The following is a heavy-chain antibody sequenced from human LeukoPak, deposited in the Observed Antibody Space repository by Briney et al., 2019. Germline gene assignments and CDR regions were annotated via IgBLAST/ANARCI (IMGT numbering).Heavy chain of an antibody. J-gene: IGHJ6*03. CDR1: GYTFTSYY. Sequence: ASVKVSCKASGYTFTSYYMHWVRQAPGQGLEWMGIINPSGGSTSYAQKFQARVTMTRDTSTSTVYMELSSLRSEDTAVYYCARVGYCSSTSCYGGDHYMDVWGKGTTVTVSS. V-gene: IGHV1-46*01. CDR3: ARVGYCSSTSCYGGDHYMDV. CDR2: INPSGGST. D-gene: IGHD2-2*01.